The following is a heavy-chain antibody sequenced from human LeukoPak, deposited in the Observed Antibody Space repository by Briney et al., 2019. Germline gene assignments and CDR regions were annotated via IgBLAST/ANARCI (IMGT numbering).Heavy chain of an antibody. CDR1: GFTFSSYG. J-gene: IGHJ6*02. Sequence: GGSLRLSCAASGFTFSSYGMHWVRQAPGKGLEWVAVIWYDGSNKYYADSVKGRFTISRDNSKNTLYLQMNGLRAEDTAVYYCARDDLVAVAGMAPRGMDVWGQGTTVTVSS. V-gene: IGHV3-33*01. CDR3: ARDDLVAVAGMAPRGMDV. D-gene: IGHD6-19*01. CDR2: IWYDGSNK.